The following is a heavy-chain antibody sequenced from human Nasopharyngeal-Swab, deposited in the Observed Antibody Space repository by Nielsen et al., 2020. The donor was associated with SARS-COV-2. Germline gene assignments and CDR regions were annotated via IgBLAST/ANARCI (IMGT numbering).Heavy chain of an antibody. J-gene: IGHJ6*04. Sequence: WIRQPPGKGLEWVSAISGSGGSTYYADSVKGRFTISRDNSKNTLYLQMNSLRAEDTAVYYCAKDLKPMYYDFWSGYETEEEEREGGGKGETGTVSS. V-gene: IGHV3-23*01. CDR3: AKDLKPMYYDFWSGYETEEEEREG. CDR2: ISGSGGST. D-gene: IGHD3-3*01.